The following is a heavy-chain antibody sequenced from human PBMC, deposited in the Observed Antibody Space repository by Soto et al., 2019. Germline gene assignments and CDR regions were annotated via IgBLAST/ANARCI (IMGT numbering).Heavy chain of an antibody. CDR3: TRGPAYCTNGVCPDY. Sequence: GGSLRLSCAASGFTFSGSAMHWVRQASGKGLEWVGRIRSKANSYATAYAASVKGRFTISRDDSKNTAYLQMNSLKTEDTAVYYCTRGPAYCTNGVCPDYWGQGTLVTVSS. CDR2: IRSKANSYAT. V-gene: IGHV3-73*01. D-gene: IGHD2-8*01. J-gene: IGHJ4*02. CDR1: GFTFSGSA.